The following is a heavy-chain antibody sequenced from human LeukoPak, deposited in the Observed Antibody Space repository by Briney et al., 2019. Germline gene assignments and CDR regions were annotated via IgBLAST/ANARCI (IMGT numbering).Heavy chain of an antibody. CDR2: IIPIFGTA. J-gene: IGHJ5*02. V-gene: IGHV1-69*06. CDR3: ARDPPYSSSWYEGWSDP. Sequence: ASVKVSCKASGGTFSSYAISWVRQAPGQGLEWMGGIIPIFGTANYAQKFQGRVTITADKSTSTAYMELSSLRSEDTAVYYCARDPPYSSSWYEGWSDPWGQGTLVTVSS. CDR1: GGTFSSYA. D-gene: IGHD6-13*01.